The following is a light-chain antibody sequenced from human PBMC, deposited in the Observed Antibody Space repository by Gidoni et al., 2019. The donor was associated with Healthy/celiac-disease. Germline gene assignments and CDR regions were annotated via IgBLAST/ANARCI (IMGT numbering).Light chain of an antibody. CDR3: GTWDSSLSAGV. J-gene: IGLJ3*02. Sequence: HSVFTQPPSVSAAPGQKVTISCSGSSPNIGNNYVSWYQQLPGTAPKLLIYENNKRPSGIPDRFSGSKSGTSATLGITGLQTGDEADYYCGTWDSSLSAGVFGGGTKLTVL. CDR2: ENN. V-gene: IGLV1-51*02. CDR1: SPNIGNNY.